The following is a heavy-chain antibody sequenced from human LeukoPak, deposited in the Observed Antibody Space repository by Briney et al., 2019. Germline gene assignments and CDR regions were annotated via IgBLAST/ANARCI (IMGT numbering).Heavy chain of an antibody. CDR2: INHSGST. CDR1: GGSFSGYY. V-gene: IGHV4-34*01. J-gene: IGHJ5*02. D-gene: IGHD2-2*01. CDR3: ATLVPATALGTNSGDWFGP. Sequence: SETLSLTCAVYGGSFSGYYWSWIRQPPGKGLEWIGEINHSGSTNYNPSLKSRVTISVDTSKNQFSLKLSSVTAADTAVYYCATLVPATALGTNSGDWFGPWGQGTLVTVSS.